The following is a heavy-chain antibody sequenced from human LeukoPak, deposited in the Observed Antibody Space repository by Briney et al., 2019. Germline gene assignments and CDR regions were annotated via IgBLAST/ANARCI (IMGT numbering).Heavy chain of an antibody. CDR1: GGSISGGGYY. CDR3: ARDRVDYGMDV. D-gene: IGHD2-15*01. Sequence: SETLSLTCTVSGGSISGGGYYWSWIRQPAGKGLEWIGRIYTSGSTNYNPSLKSRVTMSVDTSKNQFSLKLSSVTAADTAVYYCARDRVDYGMDVWGQGTTVTVSS. CDR2: IYTSGST. V-gene: IGHV4-61*02. J-gene: IGHJ6*02.